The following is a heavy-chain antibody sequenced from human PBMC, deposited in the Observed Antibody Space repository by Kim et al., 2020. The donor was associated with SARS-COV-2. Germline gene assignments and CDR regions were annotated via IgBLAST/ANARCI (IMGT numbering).Heavy chain of an antibody. Sequence: GGSLRLSCAASGLTFGTHGLGWVRQAPGKGLEWVSLIYSGASSTYYADTVTGRFTVSRDNSNNRLYLQMNSLRAEDTALYYCAADNGAGRWLRDELYFAHWGQGALVTVSS. V-gene: IGHV3-23*03. J-gene: IGHJ4*02. CDR2: IYSGASST. CDR3: AADNGAGRWLRDELYFAH. CDR1: GLTFGTHG. D-gene: IGHD5-12*01.